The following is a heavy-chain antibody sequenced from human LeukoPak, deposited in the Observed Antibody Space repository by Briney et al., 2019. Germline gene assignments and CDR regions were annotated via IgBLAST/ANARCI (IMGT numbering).Heavy chain of an antibody. D-gene: IGHD2-2*01. CDR2: ISAYNGNT. V-gene: IGHV1-18*01. CDR3: ARDGYCSSTSCPLDPYYYYYMDV. CDR1: GYTFTSCG. J-gene: IGHJ6*03. Sequence: ASVKVSCKASGYTFTSCGISWVRQAPGQGLEWMGWISAYNGNTNYAQKLQGRVTMTTDTSTSTAYMELRSLRSDDTAVYYCARDGYCSSTSCPLDPYYYYYMDVWGKGTTVTVSS.